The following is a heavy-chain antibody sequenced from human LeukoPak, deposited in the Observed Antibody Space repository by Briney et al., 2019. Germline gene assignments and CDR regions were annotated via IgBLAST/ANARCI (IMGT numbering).Heavy chain of an antibody. CDR3: ALYYGDSAKGYYFDY. J-gene: IGHJ4*02. D-gene: IGHD4-17*01. CDR2: FDPEDGEI. CDR1: GYTLTELS. Sequence: ASVKVSCKVSGYTLTELSIHWVRQAPGKGLEWMGGFDPEDGEIIYAQNFQGRVTMTEDTSTDTAYMELSSLRYEDTAVYYCALYYGDSAKGYYFDYWSQGTLVTVSS. V-gene: IGHV1-24*01.